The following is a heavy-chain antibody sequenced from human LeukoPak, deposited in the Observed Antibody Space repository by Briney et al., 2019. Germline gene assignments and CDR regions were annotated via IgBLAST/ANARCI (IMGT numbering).Heavy chain of an antibody. J-gene: IGHJ4*02. CDR3: AKVPTLLVGATCDY. D-gene: IGHD1-26*01. Sequence: GGSLRLSCAASGFTFSSYEMNWVRQAPGKGLEWVSYISISGGTIYYADPVKGRFTISRDNARNSLYLQMNSLRAEDTAVYYCAKVPTLLVGATCDYWGQGTLVTVSS. CDR2: ISISGGTI. CDR1: GFTFSSYE. V-gene: IGHV3-48*03.